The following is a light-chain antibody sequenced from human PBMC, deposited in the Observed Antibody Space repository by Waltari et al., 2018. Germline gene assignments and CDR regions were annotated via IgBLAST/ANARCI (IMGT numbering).Light chain of an antibody. CDR3: GTWDSTLGAGV. CDR1: YSNIGTNY. V-gene: IGLV1-51*02. J-gene: IGLJ3*02. CDR2: ENL. Sequence: VLTPPPSVSAAPGQGVSISCSGRYSNIGTNYVSWYQHFPGTAPKIILYENLGRPSGIPDRFSGSRSGASAVLVISGVHTGDEGDYDCGTWDSTLGAGVFGGGTKLTVL.